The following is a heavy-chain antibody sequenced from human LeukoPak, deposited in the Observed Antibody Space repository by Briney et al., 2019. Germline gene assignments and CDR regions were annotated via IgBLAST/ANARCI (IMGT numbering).Heavy chain of an antibody. CDR3: ARSGDFWSGYSFDY. CDR1: GFTFSSYG. D-gene: IGHD3-3*01. V-gene: IGHV3-33*01. Sequence: PGRSLRLSCAASGFTFSSYGMPWVRQAPGKGLEWVAVIWYDGSNKYYADSVKGRFTISRDNSKNTLYLQMNSLRAEDTAVYYCARSGDFWSGYSFDYWGQGTLVTVSS. CDR2: IWYDGSNK. J-gene: IGHJ4*02.